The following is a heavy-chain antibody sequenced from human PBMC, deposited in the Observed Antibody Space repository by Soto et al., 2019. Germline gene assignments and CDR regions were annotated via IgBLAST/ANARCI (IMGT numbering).Heavy chain of an antibody. J-gene: IGHJ4*02. V-gene: IGHV3-53*01. D-gene: IGHD6-13*01. Sequence: LRLSCAASGFTVSSNYMSWVRQAPGKGLEWVSVIYSGGSTYYADSVKGRFTISRDNSKNTLYLQMNSLRAEDTAVYYCARERLQMAAAEREAYYFDYWGQGTLVTVSS. CDR3: ARERLQMAAAEREAYYFDY. CDR2: IYSGGST. CDR1: GFTVSSNY.